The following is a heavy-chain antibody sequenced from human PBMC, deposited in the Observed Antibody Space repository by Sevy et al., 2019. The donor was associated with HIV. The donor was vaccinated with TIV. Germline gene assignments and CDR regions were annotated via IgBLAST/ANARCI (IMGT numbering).Heavy chain of an antibody. CDR1: GFTFSSYG. J-gene: IGHJ6*02. CDR2: ISYDGSNK. Sequence: GGSLRLSCAASGFTFSSYGMHWVRQAPGKGLEWVAVISYDGSNKYYADSVKGRFTISRDNSKNTLYLQMNSLRAEDTAVYYWAKDRGDYCSGGSCYPTHYYYYGMDVWGQGTTVTVSS. D-gene: IGHD2-15*01. CDR3: AKDRGDYCSGGSCYPTHYYYYGMDV. V-gene: IGHV3-30*18.